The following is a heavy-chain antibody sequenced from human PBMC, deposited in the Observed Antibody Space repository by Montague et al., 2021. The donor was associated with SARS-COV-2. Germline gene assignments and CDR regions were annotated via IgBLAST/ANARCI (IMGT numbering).Heavy chain of an antibody. CDR1: RDSISSHNYF. CDR3: AKDGEALAWGTFDI. Sequence: SETLSLTCTVSRDSISSHNYFWAWIRQPPGKGLEWIGSVDYSGLTFYNPSLESRVTISVDMSKKQFSLKVNSVTAADTAVYYCAKDGEALAWGTFDIWGQGTMVTVSS. D-gene: IGHD3-10*01. V-gene: IGHV4-39*07. J-gene: IGHJ3*02. CDR2: VDYSGLT.